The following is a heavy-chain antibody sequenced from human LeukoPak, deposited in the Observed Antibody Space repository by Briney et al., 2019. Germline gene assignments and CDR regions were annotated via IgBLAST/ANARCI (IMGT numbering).Heavy chain of an antibody. CDR3: AKGDG. D-gene: IGHD2-21*01. V-gene: IGHV3-30*02. CDR2: IRNDRTKDGCNE. CDR1: GFIFTNFG. J-gene: IGHJ4*02. Sequence: GGSLRLSCAASGFIFTNFGIHWVRQAPGKGLEWVAYIRNDRTKDGCNECYADSVKGRFTISRDNSKNTVYLRMNSLRLEDTAIYYCAKGDGWGQGTLVTVSS.